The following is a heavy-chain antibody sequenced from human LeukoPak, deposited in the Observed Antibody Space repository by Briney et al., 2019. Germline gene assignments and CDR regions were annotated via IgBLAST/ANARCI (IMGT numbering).Heavy chain of an antibody. Sequence: GASVKVSCKASGYTFIAYYMHWVRQAPGQGLEWMGWINPNSGGTNYAQKFQGRVTMTRDTSISTGYMELTRLRSDDTAVYYCARKAWSGYEFDYWGQGTLVTVSS. CDR1: GYTFIAYY. CDR3: ARKAWSGYEFDY. J-gene: IGHJ4*02. D-gene: IGHD3-3*01. V-gene: IGHV1-2*02. CDR2: INPNSGGT.